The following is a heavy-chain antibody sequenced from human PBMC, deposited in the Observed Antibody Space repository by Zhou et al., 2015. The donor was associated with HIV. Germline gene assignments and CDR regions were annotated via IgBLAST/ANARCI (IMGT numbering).Heavy chain of an antibody. V-gene: IGHV1-69*01. D-gene: IGHD6-19*01. CDR1: GGTFSSYA. J-gene: IGHJ3*02. CDR3: ARERAAVAGTKPRDAFDI. Sequence: QVQLVQSGAEVKKPGSSVKVSCKASGGTFSSYAISWVRQAPGQGLEWMGGIIPIFGTANYAQKFQGRVTITADESTSTAYMELSSLRSEDTAVYYCARERAAVAGTKPRDAFDIWGQGTNGHRLF. CDR2: IIPIFGTA.